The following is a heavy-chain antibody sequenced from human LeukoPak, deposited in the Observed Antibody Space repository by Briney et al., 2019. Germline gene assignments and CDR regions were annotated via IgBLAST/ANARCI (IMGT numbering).Heavy chain of an antibody. J-gene: IGHJ4*02. CDR3: ARDPFDY. CDR2: SHYSGST. CDR1: GASISSYY. V-gene: IGHV4-59*12. Sequence: PSETLSLTCTVSGASISSYYWSWIRQPPGKGLEWIGYSHYSGSTNYNPSLKSRVTISLDTSKNQFSLKLSSVTAADTAVYYCARDPFDYWGQGTLVTVSS.